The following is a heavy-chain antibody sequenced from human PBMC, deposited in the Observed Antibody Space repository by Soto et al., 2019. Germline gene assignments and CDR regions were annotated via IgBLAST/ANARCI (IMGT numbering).Heavy chain of an antibody. CDR1: GFTFSSYA. J-gene: IGHJ6*02. CDR3: AKRAVVDTNGRYYYYGMHV. CDR2: ISGSGGST. D-gene: IGHD5-18*01. V-gene: IGHV3-23*01. Sequence: PGGSLRLSCAASGFTFSSYAMSWVRQAPGKGLEWVSAISGSGGSTYYADSVKGRFTISRDNSKNTLYLQMNSLRAEDTAVYYCAKRAVVDTNGRYYYYGMHVCGQGTTVTVSS.